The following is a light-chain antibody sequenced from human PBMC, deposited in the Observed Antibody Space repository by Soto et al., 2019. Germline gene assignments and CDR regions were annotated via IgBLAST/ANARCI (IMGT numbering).Light chain of an antibody. CDR2: DVR. J-gene: IGLJ3*02. CDR1: SSDVGGYNF. Sequence: QSALTQPASVSGSPGQSLTISCTGTSSDVGGYNFVSWYQQHPGKAPKFIIYDVRRRPSGVSNRFSGSRSGNTASLTISGLQAEDEADYHCSSYTGSSTVVFGGGTKLTVL. V-gene: IGLV2-14*03. CDR3: SSYTGSSTVV.